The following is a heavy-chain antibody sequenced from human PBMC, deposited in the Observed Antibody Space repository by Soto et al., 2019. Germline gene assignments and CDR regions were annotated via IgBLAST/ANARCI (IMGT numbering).Heavy chain of an antibody. V-gene: IGHV3-23*01. CDR1: GFTFSSYA. J-gene: IGHJ3*02. CDR3: ANPKIINDYSNYADAFDI. D-gene: IGHD4-4*01. Sequence: EVQLLESGGGLVQPGGSLRLSCAASGFTFSSYAMSWVRQAPGKGLEWVSAISGSGGSTYYADSVKGRFTISRDNSKNTLYLQMNSLRAEDTAVYYCANPKIINDYSNYADAFDIWGQGTMVTVSS. CDR2: ISGSGGST.